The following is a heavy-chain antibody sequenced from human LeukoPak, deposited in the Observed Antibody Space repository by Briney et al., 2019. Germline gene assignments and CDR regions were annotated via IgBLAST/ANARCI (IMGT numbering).Heavy chain of an antibody. D-gene: IGHD2-21*01. Sequence: GESLKISCKGSGYSFTSYWIGWVRQMPGKGLEWMAIIQPGDSDTRYSPSFQGQVTISVDKAISTAYLQWSSLKASDTAMYYCARSESHISLVNYWGQGTLVTVSS. V-gene: IGHV5-51*01. CDR1: GYSFTSYW. CDR3: ARSESHISLVNY. CDR2: IQPGDSDT. J-gene: IGHJ4*02.